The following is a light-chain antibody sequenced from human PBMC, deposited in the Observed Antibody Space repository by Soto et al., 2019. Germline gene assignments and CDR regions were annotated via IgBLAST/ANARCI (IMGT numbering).Light chain of an antibody. Sequence: EVVLTQSPATLSLSPGGRATLSCRASQSVGLSLAWYQQKPGQAPRLLIYDASERASGIPARFSGSGSGTDFTLSISRLEPEDFAVYYCQLYGTSPKPFGQGTKVEIK. CDR1: QSVGLS. V-gene: IGKV3-11*01. CDR3: QLYGTSPKP. J-gene: IGKJ1*01. CDR2: DAS.